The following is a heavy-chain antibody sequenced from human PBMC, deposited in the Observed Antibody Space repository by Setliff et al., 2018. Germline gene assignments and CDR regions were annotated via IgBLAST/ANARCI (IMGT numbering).Heavy chain of an antibody. CDR1: GGSISTSNYQ. J-gene: IGHJ4*02. CDR3: SRYRTNNYGSGRPFDY. CDR2: IYYGGST. V-gene: IGHV4-39*01. Sequence: SETLSLTCTVSGGSISTSNYQWAWIRQSPGKGLEWIGSIYYGGSTNYNPSLKSRVTIFVDTSDNQFSLKLSSVTAADTAVYYCSRYRTNNYGSGRPFDYWGQGTQVTVSS. D-gene: IGHD3-10*01.